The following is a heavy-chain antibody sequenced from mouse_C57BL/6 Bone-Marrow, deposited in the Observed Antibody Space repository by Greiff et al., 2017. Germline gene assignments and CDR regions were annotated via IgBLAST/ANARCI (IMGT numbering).Heavy chain of an antibody. D-gene: IGHD1-1*01. CDR1: GFTFSSYA. J-gene: IGHJ4*01. Sequence: EVLLVQSGGGLVKPGGSLKLSCAASGFTFSSYAMSWVRQTPEKRLEWVATISDGGSYTYYPDNVKGRFTISRDNAKNNLYLQMSHLKSEDTALYYCAREGITTVVARGQGTSVTVSS. V-gene: IGHV5-4*01. CDR3: AREGITTVVA. CDR2: ISDGGSYT.